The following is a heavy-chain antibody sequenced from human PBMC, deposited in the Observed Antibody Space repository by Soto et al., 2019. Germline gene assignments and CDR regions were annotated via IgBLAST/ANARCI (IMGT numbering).Heavy chain of an antibody. D-gene: IGHD5-18*01. CDR2: IYHSGSA. CDR3: ARVGYSYNYFDY. CDR1: GGSITTGNYY. J-gene: IGHJ4*02. V-gene: IGHV4-30-4*01. Sequence: PSETLSLTCTVSGGSITTGNYYWTWIRQPPGKGLEWIGYIYHSGSAYYNPSLQSRVIISVDTSKNQFSLKVTSVTAADTAVYYCARVGYSYNYFDYWGQGALVT.